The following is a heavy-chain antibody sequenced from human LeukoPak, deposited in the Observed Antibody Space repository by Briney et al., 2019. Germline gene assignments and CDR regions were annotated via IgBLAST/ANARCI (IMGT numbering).Heavy chain of an antibody. D-gene: IGHD3-22*01. CDR3: ARDQINYYDSSGYAQIDY. CDR2: INPSGGST. Sequence: ASVTVSCKASGYTFTSYYMHWVRQAPGQGLEWMGIINPSGGSTSYAQKFQGRVTMTRDTSTSTVYMELSSLRSEDTAVYYCARDQINYYDSSGYAQIDYWGQGTLVTVSS. V-gene: IGHV1-46*01. CDR1: GYTFTSYY. J-gene: IGHJ4*02.